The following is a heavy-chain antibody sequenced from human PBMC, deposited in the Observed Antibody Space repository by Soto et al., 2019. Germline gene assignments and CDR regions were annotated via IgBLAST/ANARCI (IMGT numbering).Heavy chain of an antibody. CDR2: IYTSGST. Sequence: SETLSLTCTVSGGSISSYYWSWMRQPAGKGLEWIGRIYTSGSTNYNPSLKSRVTMSVDTSKNQFSLKLSSVTAADTAVYYCARDAGPYCSSTSCSFDWGQGTLVTVSS. D-gene: IGHD2-2*01. V-gene: IGHV4-4*07. CDR3: ARDAGPYCSSTSCSFD. J-gene: IGHJ4*02. CDR1: GGSISSYY.